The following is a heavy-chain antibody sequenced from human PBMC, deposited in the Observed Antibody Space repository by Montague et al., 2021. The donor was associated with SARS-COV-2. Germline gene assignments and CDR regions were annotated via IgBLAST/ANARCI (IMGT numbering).Heavy chain of an antibody. CDR2: IYYSGST. Sequence: SETLSLTCTVSGGSFISSGYYWGWIRQPPGNFLEWIGSIYYSGSTYYNPSLKSRVTISVDTSKNQFSLKLSSVTAADTAVYYFARFPTSYYYDSKASPATPDAFDIWGQGKMVTVSS. D-gene: IGHD3-22*01. J-gene: IGHJ3*02. CDR3: ARFPTSYYYDSKASPATPDAFDI. V-gene: IGHV4-39*01. CDR1: GGSFISSGYY.